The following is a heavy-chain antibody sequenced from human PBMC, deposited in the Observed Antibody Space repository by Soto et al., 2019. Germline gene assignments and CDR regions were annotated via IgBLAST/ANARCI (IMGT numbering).Heavy chain of an antibody. Sequence: SETLSLTCTVSGGSISSGGYYWSWIRQHPGKCLEWIGYIYYSGSTYYNPSLESRVTVSVDTSKNQFSLKLSSVTAADTAVYYCARSSTSANYFDYWGQGTLVTVSS. CDR1: GGSISSGGYY. CDR2: IYYSGST. J-gene: IGHJ4*02. V-gene: IGHV4-31*03. CDR3: ARSSTSANYFDY. D-gene: IGHD2-2*01.